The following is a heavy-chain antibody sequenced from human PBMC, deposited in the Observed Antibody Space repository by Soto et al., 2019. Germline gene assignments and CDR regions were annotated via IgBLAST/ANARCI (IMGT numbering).Heavy chain of an antibody. CDR3: AKEVWGLYTFGRPLDN. CDR2: IWYDGSQK. Sequence: RRLSCAVSGFNFSKFGMYWVRQAPGKGLEWVAVIWYDGSQKYYTDSVQGRFTISRDNSNNTLYLQMNSLRAEDTAVYYCAKEVWGLYTFGRPLDNWGHGTLVTVSS. D-gene: IGHD2-2*02. CDR1: GFNFSKFG. J-gene: IGHJ4*01. V-gene: IGHV3-33*06.